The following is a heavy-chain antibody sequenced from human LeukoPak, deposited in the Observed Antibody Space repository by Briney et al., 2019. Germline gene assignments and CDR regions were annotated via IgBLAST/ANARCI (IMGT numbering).Heavy chain of an antibody. CDR1: GFTFSPYA. Sequence: GGSLRLSCAASGFTFSPYAMTWVRQTPGKGLEWVSTIVGGGAKTYYADSVRGRFTISRDNSKNTLSLQMTSLRADDTAVYDCATRFGLDYYYYYMDVWGKGTTVTVSS. CDR2: IVGGGAKT. D-gene: IGHD3-10*01. CDR3: ATRFGLDYYYYYMDV. V-gene: IGHV3-23*01. J-gene: IGHJ6*03.